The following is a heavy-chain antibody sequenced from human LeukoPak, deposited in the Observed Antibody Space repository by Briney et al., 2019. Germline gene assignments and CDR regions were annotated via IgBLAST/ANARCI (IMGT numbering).Heavy chain of an antibody. CDR3: VSYNWNQPDY. J-gene: IGHJ4*02. V-gene: IGHV3-74*01. Sequence: GGSLRLSCAASGLTFSTHWMXXXRQTPGKGXVXVSGINXDGXXTNXXXSVKGRFTXXXXXAKNTLFLQMNSLRAEDTALYYCVSYNWNQPDYWGQGSLVTVSS. D-gene: IGHD1-20*01. CDR1: GLTFSTHW. CDR2: INXDGXXT.